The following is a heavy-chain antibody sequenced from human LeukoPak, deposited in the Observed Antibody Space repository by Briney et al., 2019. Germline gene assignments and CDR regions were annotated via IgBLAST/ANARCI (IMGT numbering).Heavy chain of an antibody. J-gene: IGHJ6*02. CDR2: INQDGSEK. V-gene: IGHV3-7*01. Sequence: GGSLRLSCAASGFTFSSYWMSWVRQAPGKGLEWVANINQDGSEKYYVDSVKGRFTISRDNAKNSLYLQMNSLRDEDTAVYYCARGSVAVAGTTYYYGMDVWGQGTTVTVSS. D-gene: IGHD6-19*01. CDR3: ARGSVAVAGTTYYYGMDV. CDR1: GFTFSSYW.